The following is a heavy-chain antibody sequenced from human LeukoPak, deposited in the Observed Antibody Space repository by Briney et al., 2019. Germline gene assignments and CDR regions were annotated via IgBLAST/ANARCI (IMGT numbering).Heavy chain of an antibody. CDR2: IIPIFGTA. J-gene: IGHJ6*03. CDR1: GGTFSSNA. D-gene: IGHD1-26*01. V-gene: IGHV1-69*13. CDR3: ARSYRTYYYYYMDV. Sequence: SVKVSCKASGGTFSSNAISWVRQAPGQGLEWMGGIIPIFGTANYAQKFQGRVTITADESTSTAYMELSSLISEDTAVYYCARSYRTYYYYYMDVWGKGTTVTVSS.